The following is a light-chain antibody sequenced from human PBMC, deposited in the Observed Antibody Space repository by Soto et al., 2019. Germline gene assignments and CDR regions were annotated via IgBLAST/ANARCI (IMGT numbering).Light chain of an antibody. CDR3: QQYDNPSIT. Sequence: DIQMTQSPSSLSASVGDRVTITCQASQDISNYLNWYQQKPGKAPKLLIYDASNLETGVPSRFSGSGSGTDFTFTISSLLPEDIATYYCQQYDNPSITFGQGTRLEIK. CDR1: QDISNY. J-gene: IGKJ5*01. CDR2: DAS. V-gene: IGKV1-33*01.